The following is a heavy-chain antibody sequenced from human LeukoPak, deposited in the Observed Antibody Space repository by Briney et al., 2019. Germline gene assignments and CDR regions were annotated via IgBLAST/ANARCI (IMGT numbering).Heavy chain of an antibody. CDR3: ARGDTDMVEGDY. CDR1: GGSISSGGYY. V-gene: IGHV4-30-4*01. J-gene: IGHJ4*02. D-gene: IGHD5-18*01. CDR2: ICYSGST. Sequence: SQTLSLTCTVSGGSISSGGYYWSWIRQPPGKGLEWIGYICYSGSTYYNPSLKSRVTISVDTSKNQFSLKLNSVTAADTAVYYCARGDTDMVEGDYWGQGTLVTVSS.